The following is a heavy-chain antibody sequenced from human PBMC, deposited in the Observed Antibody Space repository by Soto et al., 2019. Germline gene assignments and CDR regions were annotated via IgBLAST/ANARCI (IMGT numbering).Heavy chain of an antibody. CDR2: INPNSGGT. D-gene: IGHD1-26*01. J-gene: IGHJ4*02. CDR3: ARDKVGATGY. V-gene: IGHV1-2*02. CDR1: GYTFTGYY. Sequence: ASVKVSCKASGYTFTGYYMHWVRQAPGQGLEWMGWINPNSGGTNYAQRFQGRVTMTRDTSISTAYMELSRLRSDDTAVYYCARDKVGATGYWGQGTLVTVSS.